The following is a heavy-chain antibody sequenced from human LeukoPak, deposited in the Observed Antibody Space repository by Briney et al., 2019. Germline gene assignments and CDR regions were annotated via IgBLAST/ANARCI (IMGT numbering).Heavy chain of an antibody. D-gene: IGHD2-2*01. CDR2: VSSTSSYI. J-gene: IGHJ1*01. Sequence: GGSLRLSRAASGFSFDSYTMNWVRQAPGKGLEWVSSVSSTSSYIYYADSVKGRFTISRDIAKNSLYLQMNSLGAEDTAVYYCATYSSSNAREFQHWGQGTLVTVS. CDR3: ATYSSSNAREFQH. CDR1: GFSFDSYT. V-gene: IGHV3-21*01.